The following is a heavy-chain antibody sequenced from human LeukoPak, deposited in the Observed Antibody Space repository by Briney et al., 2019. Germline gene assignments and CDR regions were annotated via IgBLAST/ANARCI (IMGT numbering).Heavy chain of an antibody. CDR1: GFTFSEAW. V-gene: IGHV3-15*01. J-gene: IGHJ4*02. CDR2: VKSKTDGGSR. Sequence: PGGSLRLSCAASGFTFSEAWMSWVRQAPGKGLEWIGRVKSKTDGGSRDYARPAEGRFIISRDDSKNTLYLEMNSLKTDDTAVYYRTTEGLYWGQGTLVTVSS. CDR3: TTEGLY.